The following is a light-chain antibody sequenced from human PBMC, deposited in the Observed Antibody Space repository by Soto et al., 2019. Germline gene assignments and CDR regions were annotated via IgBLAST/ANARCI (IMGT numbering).Light chain of an antibody. Sequence: DIQMTQSPSSVSASVGDRVTITCRASQAISNWLAWYQQRPGKAPKLLIYAASTLQSGVPSRFSGSGSGTDFTLTINSLQPEDFASYYCQQANSFPRLTFGGGTKV. CDR3: QQANSFPRLT. V-gene: IGKV1-12*01. J-gene: IGKJ4*01. CDR2: AAS. CDR1: QAISNW.